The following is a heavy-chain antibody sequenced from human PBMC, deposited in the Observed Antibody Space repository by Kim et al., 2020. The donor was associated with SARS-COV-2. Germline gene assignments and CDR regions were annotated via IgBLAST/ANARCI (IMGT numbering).Heavy chain of an antibody. D-gene: IGHD5-18*01. CDR3: AREVDTAMVTGRSTTVVTPLCAFDI. CDR2: INPSGGST. Sequence: ASVKVSCKASGYTFTSYYMHWVRQAPGQGLEWMGIINPSGGSTSYAQKFQGRVIMTRDTSTSTVYMELSILGSEDTAVYYCAREVDTAMVTGRSTTVVTPLCAFDIWGQGIMVTVSS. J-gene: IGHJ3*02. V-gene: IGHV1-46*01. CDR1: GYTFTSYY.